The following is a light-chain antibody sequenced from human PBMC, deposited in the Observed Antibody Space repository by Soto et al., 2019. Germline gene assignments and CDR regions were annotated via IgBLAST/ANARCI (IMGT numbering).Light chain of an antibody. CDR3: GKWDSSRRAGV. V-gene: IGLV1-51*01. CDR1: SSNIGNNY. CDR2: DNN. Sequence: QSVLTQPPSVSAAPGQKVTISCSGSSSNIGNNYVSWYQQLPGTAPKLLIYDNNKRPSGSPDRFSGSKSGTSATLGITGLQTGDEADYYCGKWDSSRRAGVFGGGTKLTVL. J-gene: IGLJ2*01.